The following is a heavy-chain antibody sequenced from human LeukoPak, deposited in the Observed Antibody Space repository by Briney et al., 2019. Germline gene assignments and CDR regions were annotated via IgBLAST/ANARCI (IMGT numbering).Heavy chain of an antibody. CDR3: ARDRGGRTGLDG. V-gene: IGHV3-7*04. CDR2: IKEDGSEK. CDR1: GITFSRSW. J-gene: IGHJ4*02. Sequence: PGGSLRLSCAASGITFSRSWMSWVRQAPGKGLEWVAFIKEDGSEKYYVDSVKGRFTISKDNAENSLYLQMNSLRAEDTAVYYCARDRGGRTGLDGWGQGTLVTVSS. D-gene: IGHD2-15*01.